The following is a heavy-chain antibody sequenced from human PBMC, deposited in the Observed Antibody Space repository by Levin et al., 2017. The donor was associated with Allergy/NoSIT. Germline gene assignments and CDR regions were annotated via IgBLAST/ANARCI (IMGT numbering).Heavy chain of an antibody. J-gene: IGHJ4*02. V-gene: IGHV4-39*01. CDR3: ARQCYDILTGYYNFDY. Sequence: SETLSLTCTVSGGSINSSISYWGWIRQAPGKGLEWIGSIYNSGSTYYNPSLKSRVTTSVDTSKNQFSLKLSSVTAADTAVYYCARQCYDILTGYYNFDYWGQGTLVTVSS. CDR1: GGSINSSISY. D-gene: IGHD3-9*01. CDR2: IYNSGST.